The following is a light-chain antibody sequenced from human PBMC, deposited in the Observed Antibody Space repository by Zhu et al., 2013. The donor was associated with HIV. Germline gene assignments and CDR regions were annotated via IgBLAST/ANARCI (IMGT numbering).Light chain of an antibody. Sequence: EIVLTQSPGTLSLSLGERAILSCRASQSLGTSNLAWYQQKPGQSPRLLIHGASSRATGIPDRFSGSGSGTDFTLTISRLEPEDFEVYYCQQYDNWLELTFGGGTKVEIK. CDR1: QSLGTSN. J-gene: IGKJ4*01. V-gene: IGKV3-20*01. CDR2: GAS. CDR3: QQYDNWLELT.